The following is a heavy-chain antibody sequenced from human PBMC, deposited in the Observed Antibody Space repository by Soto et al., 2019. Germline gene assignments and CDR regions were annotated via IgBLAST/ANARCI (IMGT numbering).Heavy chain of an antibody. J-gene: IGHJ4*02. Sequence: SETLSLTCAVYGGSFSGYYWSWIRQPPGKGLEWIGEINHSGSTNYNPSLKSRVTISVDTSKNQFSLKLSSVTAADTAVYYCARPGMVRGLSSVIYHYFDYWGQGTLVTVSS. CDR1: GGSFSGYY. CDR2: INHSGST. CDR3: ARPGMVRGLSSVIYHYFDY. D-gene: IGHD3-10*01. V-gene: IGHV4-34*01.